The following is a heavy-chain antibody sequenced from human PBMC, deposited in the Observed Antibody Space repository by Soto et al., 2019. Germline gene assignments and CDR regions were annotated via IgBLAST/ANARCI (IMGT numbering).Heavy chain of an antibody. D-gene: IGHD3-22*01. CDR3: AKDGSAYYYDRGPDY. CDR1: GFTFSSYG. V-gene: IGHV3-30*18. J-gene: IGHJ4*02. Sequence: GGSLRLSCAASGFTFSSYGMHWVRQAPGKGLEWVAVISYDGSNKYYADSVKGRFTISRDNSKNTLYLQMNSLRAEDTAVYYCAKDGSAYYYDRGPDYWGQGTLVTVSS. CDR2: ISYDGSNK.